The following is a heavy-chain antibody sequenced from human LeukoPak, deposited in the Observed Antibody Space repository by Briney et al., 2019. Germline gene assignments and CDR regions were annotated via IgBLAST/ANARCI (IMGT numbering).Heavy chain of an antibody. CDR2: TYYRSKWYN. CDR1: GDSVSTNSAA. J-gene: IGHJ4*02. V-gene: IGHV6-1*01. CDR3: ARGAVAHFDS. D-gene: IGHD6-19*01. Sequence: SQTLSLTCAISGDSVSTNSAASNWIRQSPSRGLEWLGRTYYRSKWYNDYAVSVKSRITINPDTSKNQFSLHLNFVTPEDTAVYYCARGAVAHFDSWGQGTLVTVSS.